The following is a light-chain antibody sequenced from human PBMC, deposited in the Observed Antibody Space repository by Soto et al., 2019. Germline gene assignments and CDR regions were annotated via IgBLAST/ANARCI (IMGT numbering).Light chain of an antibody. V-gene: IGKV3-20*01. CDR3: QQYVNSWT. J-gene: IGKJ1*01. Sequence: EIVLTQSPGTLSLSPGERATLSCRASQSVRSSYLAWYQHKPGQAPRLLIYGASSRATGMPDRFSGSGSGTDFTLTISRLEPEDFAMYYGQQYVNSWTFGQGTKVEIK. CDR1: QSVRSSY. CDR2: GAS.